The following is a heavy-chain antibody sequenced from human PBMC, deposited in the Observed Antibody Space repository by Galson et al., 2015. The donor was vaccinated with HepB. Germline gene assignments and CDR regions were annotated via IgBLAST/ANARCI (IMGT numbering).Heavy chain of an antibody. CDR2: ISGSDRST. Sequence: SLRLSCAASGFIFSNYAMTWVRQAPGKGLERVSAISGSDRSTYYADSVKGRFTISRDNSRNTLYLRMNSLRADDTALYFCAKVLIPAYMIRGNPPNSYDYWGQGVLVTVSS. J-gene: IGHJ4*02. CDR3: AKVLIPAYMIRGNPPNSYDY. CDR1: GFIFSNYA. D-gene: IGHD3-10*01. V-gene: IGHV3-23*01.